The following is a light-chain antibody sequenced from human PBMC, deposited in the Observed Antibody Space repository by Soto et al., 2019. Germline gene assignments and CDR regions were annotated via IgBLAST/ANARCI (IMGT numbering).Light chain of an antibody. CDR3: ASWDDTMNGWV. Sequence: QSVLTQPASASGTPGQRITISCSGSNSNIGSNNVNWYQQFPGTAPKGLIYNKSQRPSGVPDRFSGSKSGTSASLAISGLQAEDEADYYCASWDDTMNGWVFGGGTKLTVL. CDR2: NKS. V-gene: IGLV1-44*01. J-gene: IGLJ3*02. CDR1: NSNIGSNN.